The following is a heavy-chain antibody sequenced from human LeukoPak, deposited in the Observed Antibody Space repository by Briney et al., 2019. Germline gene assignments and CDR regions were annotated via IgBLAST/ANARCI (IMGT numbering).Heavy chain of an antibody. D-gene: IGHD5-24*01. J-gene: IGHJ5*02. CDR1: GYTFTSYD. CDR2: MNPNSGNA. V-gene: IGHV1-8*03. Sequence: ASVKVSCKASGYTFTSYDINWVRQATGQGLEWMGWMNPNSGNAGYAQKFQGRVTITRNTSISTAYMELGSLRSEDTAVYYCATDRWWFDPWGQGTLVTVSS. CDR3: ATDRWWFDP.